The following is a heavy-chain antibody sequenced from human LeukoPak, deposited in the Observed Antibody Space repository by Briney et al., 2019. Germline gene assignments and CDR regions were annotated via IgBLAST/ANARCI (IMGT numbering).Heavy chain of an antibody. CDR3: TTEFDYYGSGSYRDY. J-gene: IGHJ4*02. CDR2: IKSKTDGGTT. D-gene: IGHD3-10*01. V-gene: IGHV3-15*01. CDR1: GFTFSNAW. Sequence: GGSLRLSCAASGFTFSNAWMSWVRQAPGKGLEWVGRIKSKTDGGTTDYAAPVKGRFTISRDDSKNTLYLQMNGLKTEDTAVYYCTTEFDYYGSGSYRDYWGQGTLVTVSS.